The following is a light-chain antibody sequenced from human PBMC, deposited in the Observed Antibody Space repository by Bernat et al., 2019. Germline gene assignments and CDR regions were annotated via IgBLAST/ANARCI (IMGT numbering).Light chain of an antibody. Sequence: SSVLTQPPSVSVAPGKTARITCGGINIGEKSVNWYQQRPGQAPVLVVHDDSDRPSGIPERFPGSNSGNTATLTISRVEVGDEADYYCQVWDSSSDHVVFGGGTELTVL. V-gene: IGLV3-21*03. CDR2: DDS. CDR1: NIGEKS. J-gene: IGLJ3*02. CDR3: QVWDSSSDHVV.